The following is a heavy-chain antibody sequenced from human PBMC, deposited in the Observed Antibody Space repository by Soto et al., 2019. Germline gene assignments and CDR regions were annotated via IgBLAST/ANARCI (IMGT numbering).Heavy chain of an antibody. CDR1: GGSISSSNYY. V-gene: IGHV4-39*01. Sequence: QLQLQESGPGLVKPSETLSLTCTVSGGSISSSNYYWGWIRQSPGKGLEWIGSIYYSGSTYYNPSLKSRVTISGDTSKNQFSLKLSSVTAADTAVYYCATPDLYGDHAGVFDYWGQGTLVTVSS. CDR3: ATPDLYGDHAGVFDY. CDR2: IYYSGST. J-gene: IGHJ4*02. D-gene: IGHD4-17*01.